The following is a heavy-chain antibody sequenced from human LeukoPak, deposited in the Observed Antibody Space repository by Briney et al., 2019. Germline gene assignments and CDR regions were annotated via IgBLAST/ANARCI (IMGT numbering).Heavy chain of an antibody. J-gene: IGHJ6*02. D-gene: IGHD6-6*01. Sequence: GGSLRLSCAASGFTFSSYWVSWVRQAPGKGLEWVANIKQDGSEKYYVDSVKGRFTISRDNAKNSLYLQMNSLRVEETAVYYCAKDLVAARPGVYYYYYYGMDVWGQGTTVTVSS. CDR3: AKDLVAARPGVYYYYYYGMDV. CDR2: IKQDGSEK. CDR1: GFTFSSYW. V-gene: IGHV3-7*01.